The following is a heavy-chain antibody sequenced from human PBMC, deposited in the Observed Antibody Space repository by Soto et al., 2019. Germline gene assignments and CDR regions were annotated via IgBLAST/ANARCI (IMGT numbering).Heavy chain of an antibody. CDR3: AKDCGQQWLVHWYFDL. Sequence: QVQLVESGGGVVQPGRSLGLSCAASGFTFSSYGMHWVRQSPGKGLEWVAVISYNGSNKYYADSVKGRFTISRDNSKNTLDLQMNSLRAEDRAVYYCAKDCGQQWLVHWYFDLWGRGTLVTVSS. CDR1: GFTFSSYG. D-gene: IGHD6-19*01. J-gene: IGHJ2*01. CDR2: ISYNGSNK. V-gene: IGHV3-30*18.